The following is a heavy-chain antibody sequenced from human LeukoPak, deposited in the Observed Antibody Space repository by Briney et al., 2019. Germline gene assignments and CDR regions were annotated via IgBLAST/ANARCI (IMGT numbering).Heavy chain of an antibody. D-gene: IGHD3-10*01. J-gene: IGHJ4*02. V-gene: IGHV3-30-3*01. CDR1: GFTFRNYV. Sequence: GGSLRLSCAASGFTFRNYVIHWVRQAPGKGLEWVAVTSSDLNVKLYADSVTGRFTISRDNSRSTLYLQMNSLRPEDTAIYYCAREGYYGSGSPPSLYFDYWGQGTLVTVSS. CDR2: TSSDLNVK. CDR3: AREGYYGSGSPPSLYFDY.